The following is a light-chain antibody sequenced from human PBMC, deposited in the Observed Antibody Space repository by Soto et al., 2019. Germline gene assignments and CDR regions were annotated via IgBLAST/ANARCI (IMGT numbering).Light chain of an antibody. CDR2: DAS. V-gene: IGKV3-20*01. CDR1: QSINSRS. Sequence: DIVLTQSPGTLSLSPGERATLSCGASQSINSRSLAWYQQKPGQAPRLLIYDASSRATGIPDRFSASGSGTDFTLTISSLEPEDFAVYYCQQYVASPYTFCQGTKVDI. J-gene: IGKJ2*01. CDR3: QQYVASPYT.